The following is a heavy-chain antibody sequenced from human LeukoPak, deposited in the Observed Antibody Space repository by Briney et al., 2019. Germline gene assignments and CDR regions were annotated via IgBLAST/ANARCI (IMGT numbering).Heavy chain of an antibody. D-gene: IGHD3-22*01. CDR3: ARGGHYDSSGYHNY. CDR2: IYHSGST. J-gene: IGHJ4*02. V-gene: IGHV4-30-2*01. Sequence: SQTLSLTCTVSGGSISSGGYYWSWTRQPPGKGLEWIGYIYHSGSTYYNPSLKSRVTISVDTSKNQFSLKPSSVTAADTAVYYCARGGHYDSSGYHNYWGQGTLVTVSS. CDR1: GGSISSGGYY.